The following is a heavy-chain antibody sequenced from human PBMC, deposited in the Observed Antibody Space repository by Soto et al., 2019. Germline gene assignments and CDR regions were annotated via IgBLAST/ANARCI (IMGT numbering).Heavy chain of an antibody. Sequence: QVQLQESGPGLVKPSETLSLTCTVSGGSISSYYWSWIRQPPGKGLEWIGYIYYSGSTNYNPSLKSRVTISVDTSKHQFSLKLSSVTAADTAVYYCARDASGYDYYYYYYMDVWGKGTTVTVSS. CDR2: IYYSGST. CDR3: ARDASGYDYYYYYYMDV. J-gene: IGHJ6*03. D-gene: IGHD5-12*01. CDR1: GGSISSYY. V-gene: IGHV4-59*01.